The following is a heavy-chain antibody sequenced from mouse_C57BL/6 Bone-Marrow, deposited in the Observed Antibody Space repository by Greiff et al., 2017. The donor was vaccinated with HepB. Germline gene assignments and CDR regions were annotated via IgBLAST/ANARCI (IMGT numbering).Heavy chain of an antibody. CDR3: ARILLLLFWYFDV. J-gene: IGHJ1*03. Sequence: QVQLQQSGAELARPGASVKLSCKASGYTFTSYGISWVKQRTGQGLEWIGEIYPRSGNTYYNEKFKGKATLTADKSSSTAYMELRSLTAEDSAVYFCARILLLLFWYFDVWGTGTTVTVSS. CDR1: GYTFTSYG. CDR2: IYPRSGNT. D-gene: IGHD1-1*01. V-gene: IGHV1-81*01.